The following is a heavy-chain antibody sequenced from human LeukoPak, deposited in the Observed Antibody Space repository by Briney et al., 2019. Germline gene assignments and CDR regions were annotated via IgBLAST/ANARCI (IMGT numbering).Heavy chain of an antibody. D-gene: IGHD1-1*01. Sequence: SETLSLTCTVSGGSISSGGYSWSWIRQHPGRGLEWIGYIYYSGSTYYNPSLKSRVTISVDTSKNQFSLKLSSVTAADTAVYYCARDRRTMRYPARGGGGMDVWGQGTTVTVSS. CDR1: GGSISSGGYS. V-gene: IGHV4-31*03. CDR3: ARDRRTMRYPARGGGGMDV. J-gene: IGHJ6*02. CDR2: IYYSGST.